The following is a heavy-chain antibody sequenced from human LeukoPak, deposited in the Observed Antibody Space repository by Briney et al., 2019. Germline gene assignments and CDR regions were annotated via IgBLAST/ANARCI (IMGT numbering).Heavy chain of an antibody. J-gene: IGHJ6*04. CDR1: GFTFSSHA. Sequence: PGGSLRLSCAASGFTFSSHAMSWDRQAPGKGLEWVSAISGSGGRTYYADSVKGRFTSSRDNSKNMVSLQMNSLRAEDTAVYYCTKDQGLLWFGELNVWGKGATVTVSS. CDR2: ISGSGGRT. V-gene: IGHV3-23*01. D-gene: IGHD3-10*01. CDR3: TKDQGLLWFGELNV.